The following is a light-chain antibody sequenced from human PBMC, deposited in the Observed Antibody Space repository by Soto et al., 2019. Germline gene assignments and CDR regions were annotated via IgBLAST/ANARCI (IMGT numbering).Light chain of an antibody. J-gene: IGKJ1*01. V-gene: IGKV3-20*01. Sequence: EIVLTQSTGTLSLSPGERATLSCRASQFLSSSYFAWYQQKPGQAPRLLIYSASSRATGIPDRFSGSGSGTACTLTISKLEHEDLEVYYCQHCGTAWTFGQGTKLEVK. CDR3: QHCGTAWT. CDR2: SAS. CDR1: QFLSSSY.